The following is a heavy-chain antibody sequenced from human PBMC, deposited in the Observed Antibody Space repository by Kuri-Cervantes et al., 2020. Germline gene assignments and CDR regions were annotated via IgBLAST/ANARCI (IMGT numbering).Heavy chain of an antibody. J-gene: IGHJ4*02. Sequence: ASVKVSCKASGYTFTSYAMHWVRQAPGQRLEWMGWINAGNGNTKYSQKFQGRVTMTRNTSISTAYMELSSLRSEDTALYYCAKEYCSGGSCYWADGDYFDYWGQGTLVTVSS. CDR2: INAGNGNT. D-gene: IGHD2-15*01. V-gene: IGHV1-3*01. CDR3: AKEYCSGGSCYWADGDYFDY. CDR1: GYTFTSYA.